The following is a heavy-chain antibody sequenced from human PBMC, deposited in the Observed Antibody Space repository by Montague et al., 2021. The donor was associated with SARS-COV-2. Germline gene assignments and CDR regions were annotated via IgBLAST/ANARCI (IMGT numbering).Heavy chain of an antibody. CDR1: GFTFDDYT. Sequence: SLILSCAASGFTFDDYTMHWVRQAPGKGLEWVSLISWDGGSTYYADSVKGRFTISRDNSKNSLYLQMNSLRTEDTALYYCAKDLILGSGTRFDYWGQGTLVTVSS. CDR3: AKDLILGSGTRFDY. J-gene: IGHJ4*02. D-gene: IGHD6-13*01. CDR2: ISWDGGST. V-gene: IGHV3-43*01.